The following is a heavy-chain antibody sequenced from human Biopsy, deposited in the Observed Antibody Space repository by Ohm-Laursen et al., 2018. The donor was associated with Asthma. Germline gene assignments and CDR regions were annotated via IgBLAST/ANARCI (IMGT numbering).Heavy chain of an antibody. D-gene: IGHD4-17*01. CDR2: VFWSGST. Sequence: TLSLTCRVSGGYTGSSDHHWAWIRQAPGKGLEWIGFVFWSGSTHYSRSLERRVSISIDTATNEFSMKLWSVTPADMAVYFCARVVSYGDIYFGIDVWGPGNTV. CDR3: ARVVSYGDIYFGIDV. V-gene: IGHV4-30-4*01. J-gene: IGHJ6*02. CDR1: GGYTGSSDHH.